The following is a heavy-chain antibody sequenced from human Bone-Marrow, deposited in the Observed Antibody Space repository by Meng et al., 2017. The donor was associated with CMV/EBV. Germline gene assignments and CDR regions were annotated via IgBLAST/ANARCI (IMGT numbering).Heavy chain of an antibody. Sequence: SETLSLTCSVSGGSISSSSYYWGWIRQPPGKGLEWIGNIYYSGSTYYNPSLKSRVTISVDTSKNQFSLKLRSVTASDTAVYYCARAGTWRALDAFDIWGQGTMVTVSS. CDR2: IYYSGST. CDR1: GGSISSSSYY. J-gene: IGHJ3*02. D-gene: IGHD6-19*01. V-gene: IGHV4-39*07. CDR3: ARAGTWRALDAFDI.